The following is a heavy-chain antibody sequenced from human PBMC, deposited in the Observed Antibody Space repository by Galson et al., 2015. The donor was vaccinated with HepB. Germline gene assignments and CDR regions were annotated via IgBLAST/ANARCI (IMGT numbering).Heavy chain of an antibody. V-gene: IGHV3-30*18. CDR3: AKDHYYDSSGYEIDY. D-gene: IGHD3-22*01. CDR1: GFTFSSYG. CDR2: ISYDGSNK. Sequence: SLRLSCAASGFTFSSYGMHWVRQAPGKGLEWVAVISYDGSNKYYADSVKGRFTISRDNSKNTLYLQMNSLRAEDTAVYYCAKDHYYDSSGYEIDYWGQVTLVTVSS. J-gene: IGHJ4*02.